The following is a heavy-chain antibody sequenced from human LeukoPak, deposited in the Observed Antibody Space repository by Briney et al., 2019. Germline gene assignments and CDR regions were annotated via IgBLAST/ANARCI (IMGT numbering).Heavy chain of an antibody. CDR2: IDHSGST. D-gene: IGHD5-18*01. Sequence: PSETLSLTCAVYGGSFTGYYWSWIRQPAGKGLEWIGEIDHSGSTNYNPSLKSRVTISVDTSKNQFSLKLSSVTAADTAVYYCARGAARRSYYYYMDVWGKGTTVTVSS. CDR1: GGSFTGYY. V-gene: IGHV4-34*01. CDR3: ARGAARRSYYYYMDV. J-gene: IGHJ6*03.